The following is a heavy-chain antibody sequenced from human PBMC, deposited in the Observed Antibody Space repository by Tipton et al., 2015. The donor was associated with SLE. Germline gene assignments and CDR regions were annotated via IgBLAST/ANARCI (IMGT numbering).Heavy chain of an antibody. V-gene: IGHV4-30-2*02. CDR3: ARTTSGTYYFDY. CDR2: IFHTGSA. CDR1: GASISTEGYS. Sequence: TLSLTCVVSGASISTEGYSWSWIRQPPGKGLEWIGYIFHTGSAYYNPSLKSRLTISLDRSNNQFSLKVTSVTAADTAVYYCARTTSGTYYFDYWGRGTLVTVSS. J-gene: IGHJ4*02. D-gene: IGHD3-10*01.